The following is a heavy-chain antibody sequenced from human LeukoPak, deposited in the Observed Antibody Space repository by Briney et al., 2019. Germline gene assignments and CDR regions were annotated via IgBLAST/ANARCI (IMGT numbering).Heavy chain of an antibody. J-gene: IGHJ6*02. V-gene: IGHV4-34*01. CDR2: INHRGST. CDR1: GGSFSGYY. CDR3: ASRTVAGQAFYYYYYGMDV. D-gene: IGHD6-19*01. Sequence: SETLSLTCAVYGGSFSGYYWSWIRQPPGKGLEWIGEINHRGSTYYNPSLRSRVTISVDTSKNQFSLKLSSVTAADTAVYYCASRTVAGQAFYYYYYGMDVWGQGTTVTVSS.